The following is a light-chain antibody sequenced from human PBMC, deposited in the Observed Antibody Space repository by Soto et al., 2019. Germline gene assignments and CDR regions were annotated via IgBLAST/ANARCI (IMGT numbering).Light chain of an antibody. V-gene: IGKV3-20*01. J-gene: IGKJ1*01. CDR3: QQFGTSPT. CDR1: QSVSVTY. CDR2: GAS. Sequence: EIVLTQSPGTLSLFPGERATLSCRASQSVSVTYLAWYQQRPGQAPRLLLYGASTRATGIPGRFSGSGSGTDFTLTISRLEPEDFAVYYCQQFGTSPTFGQGTKVEIK.